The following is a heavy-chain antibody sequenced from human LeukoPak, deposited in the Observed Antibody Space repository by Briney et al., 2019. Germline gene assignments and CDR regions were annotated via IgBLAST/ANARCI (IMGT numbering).Heavy chain of an antibody. CDR1: GFTFSSYS. J-gene: IGHJ4*02. CDR3: AREYGSRTYFDY. Sequence: GGSLGLSCAASGFTFSSYSMNWVRQAPGKGLEWVSSISSSSSYIYYADSVKGRFTISRDNAKNSLYLQMNSLRAEDTAVYYCAREYGSRTYFDYWGQGTLVTVSS. V-gene: IGHV3-21*04. CDR2: ISSSSSYI. D-gene: IGHD3-10*01.